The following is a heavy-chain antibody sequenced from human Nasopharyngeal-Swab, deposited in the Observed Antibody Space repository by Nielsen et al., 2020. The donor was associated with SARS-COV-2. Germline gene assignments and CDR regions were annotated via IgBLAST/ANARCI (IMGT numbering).Heavy chain of an antibody. J-gene: IGHJ6*03. CDR2: IYYGGST. Sequence: WIRQPPGKGLEWIGYIYYGGSTNYNPSLKSRVTISVDTSKNQFSPKLSSVTAADTAVYYCARGPDRNYDFWSGYYTPSSYYYYYMDVWGKGTTVTVSS. V-gene: IGHV4-59*01. CDR3: ARGPDRNYDFWSGYYTPSSYYYYYMDV. D-gene: IGHD3-3*01.